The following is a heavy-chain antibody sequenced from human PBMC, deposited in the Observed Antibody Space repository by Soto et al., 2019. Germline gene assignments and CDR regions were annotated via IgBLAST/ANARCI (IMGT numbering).Heavy chain of an antibody. CDR1: GFSFGTYA. V-gene: IGHV3-23*01. D-gene: IGHD3-10*01. CDR2: IGNVLSVI. Sequence: HPGGSLRLSCEGSGFSFGTYAMGWVRQAPGRGPEWVSGIGNVLSVIYNADSVKGRFTISRDNSKNTLYLQMNSLGVEDTAVYYCVKYDEGSYYKSPLGNWGQGTQVTVSS. J-gene: IGHJ4*02. CDR3: VKYDEGSYYKSPLGN.